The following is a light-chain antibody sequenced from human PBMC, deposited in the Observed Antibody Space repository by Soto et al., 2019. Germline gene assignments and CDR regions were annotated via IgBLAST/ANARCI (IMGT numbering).Light chain of an antibody. Sequence: DSQMTQSPSTLAASEGDRVTITCRASQSISSWLAWYQQKPGKAPKLLIYKASLLQSGVPSRFSGSGSGTEFTLTISSLQPEDFATYYCQQYDRYPVTFGGGTKVEVK. J-gene: IGKJ4*01. V-gene: IGKV1-5*03. CDR2: KAS. CDR1: QSISSW. CDR3: QQYDRYPVT.